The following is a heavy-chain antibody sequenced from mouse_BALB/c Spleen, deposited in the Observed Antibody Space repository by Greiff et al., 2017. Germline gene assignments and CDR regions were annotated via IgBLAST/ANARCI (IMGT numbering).Heavy chain of an antibody. CDR3: ARSYYGNYEDYAMDY. CDR2: INPSTGYT. J-gene: IGHJ4*01. V-gene: IGHV1-7*01. Sequence: QVQLQQSGAELAKPGASVKMSCKASGYTFTSYWMHWVKQRPGQGLEWIGYINPSTGYTEYNQKFKDKATLTADKSSSTAYMQLSSLTSEDSAVYYCARSYYGNYEDYAMDYWGQGTSVTVSS. CDR1: GYTFTSYW. D-gene: IGHD2-10*01.